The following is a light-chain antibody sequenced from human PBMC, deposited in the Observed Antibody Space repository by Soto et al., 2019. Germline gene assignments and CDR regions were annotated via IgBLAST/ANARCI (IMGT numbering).Light chain of an antibody. J-gene: IGKJ5*01. CDR3: QQRSNWPPKIT. Sequence: EILWTQSPGTLSLSPGERATLSCRASQSVSSSYLAWYQQKPGQAPRLLLYGASTRATGIPARFSGSGSGTEFTLTISSLEPEDFAVYYCQQRSNWPPKITFGQGTRLEI. CDR2: GAS. V-gene: IGKV3D-20*02. CDR1: QSVSSSY.